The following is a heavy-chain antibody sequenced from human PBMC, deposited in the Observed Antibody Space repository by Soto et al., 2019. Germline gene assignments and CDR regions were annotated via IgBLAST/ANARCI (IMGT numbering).Heavy chain of an antibody. CDR2: IIGSGGST. V-gene: IGHV3-23*01. Sequence: SLRLSSAASGFTFSRDAMSCGRQAPGKVLEWVSAIIGSGGSTYYADSVKGLCTISRDNSKYTLYLQMNSLRAEDTDVYYCAKAIAVATPYYYYGMDVWGQGTTVTVSS. J-gene: IGHJ6*02. CDR1: GFTFSRDA. D-gene: IGHD6-19*01. CDR3: AKAIAVATPYYYYGMDV.